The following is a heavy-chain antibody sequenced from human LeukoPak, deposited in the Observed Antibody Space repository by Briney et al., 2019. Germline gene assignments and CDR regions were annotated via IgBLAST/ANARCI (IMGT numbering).Heavy chain of an antibody. V-gene: IGHV3-7*01. CDR1: GFTFSTYW. D-gene: IGHD3-3*01. Sequence: GGSLRLSCAASGFTFSTYWMTWVRQAPGKGLEWVANIKEDGSEKSYEDSVKGRFTISRDNAKNSLYLQMNSLRAEDTAVYYCARDFPPYYDFWSGYPYYFDYWGQGALVTVSS. CDR3: ARDFPPYYDFWSGYPYYFDY. CDR2: IKEDGSEK. J-gene: IGHJ4*02.